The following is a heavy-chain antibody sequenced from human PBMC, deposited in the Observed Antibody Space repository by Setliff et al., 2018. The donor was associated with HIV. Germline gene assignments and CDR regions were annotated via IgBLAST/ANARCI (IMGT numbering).Heavy chain of an antibody. Sequence: PSETLSLTCTVSGGSISSGDYYWSWIRQPPGKGLEWIGYIYYSGSTYYNPSLKSRVSMSVDKSKNQFSVKLTSVTAADTAVYYCARGHCSGTNCYGVDYYGMDVWGQGTTVTVSS. CDR3: ARGHCSGTNCYGVDYYGMDV. D-gene: IGHD2-2*01. J-gene: IGHJ6*02. CDR1: GGSISSGDYY. CDR2: IYYSGST. V-gene: IGHV4-30-4*08.